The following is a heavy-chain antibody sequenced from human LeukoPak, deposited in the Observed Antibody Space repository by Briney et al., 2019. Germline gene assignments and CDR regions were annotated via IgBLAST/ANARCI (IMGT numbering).Heavy chain of an antibody. Sequence: SETLSLTCTVSGGAISSYYWSWIRQPAGKGLEWIGRIYTSGSTNYNPSPQSRVTMSVDTSKNQYSLKLSSVTAADTAVYYCARTYCDDSSGFVYWGQGTLVTVSS. D-gene: IGHD3-22*01. V-gene: IGHV4-4*07. CDR3: ARTYCDDSSGFVY. J-gene: IGHJ4*02. CDR1: GGAISSYY. CDR2: IYTSGST.